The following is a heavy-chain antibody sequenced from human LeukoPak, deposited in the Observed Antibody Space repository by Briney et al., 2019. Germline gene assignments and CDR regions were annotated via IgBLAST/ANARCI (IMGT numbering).Heavy chain of an antibody. V-gene: IGHV4-39*01. CDR1: GGSISSSSYY. CDR3: ATSPYWGGRYYFDY. CDR2: IYYSGST. Sequence: SETLSLTCTVSGGSISSSSYYWGWIRQPPGRGLEWIGSIYYSGSTYYNPSLKSRVTISVDTSKNQFSLKLSSVTAADTALYYCATSPYWGGRYYFDYWGQGTLVTVSS. J-gene: IGHJ4*02. D-gene: IGHD7-27*01.